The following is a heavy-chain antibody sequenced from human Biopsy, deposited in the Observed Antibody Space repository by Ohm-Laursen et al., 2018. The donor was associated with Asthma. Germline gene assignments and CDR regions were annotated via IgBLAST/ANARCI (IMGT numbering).Heavy chain of an antibody. CDR1: GGSISSYY. CDR3: AGGGIAVAGPSHYYYYYGMDV. V-gene: IGHV4-59*01. Sequence: SETLSLTCTVSGGSISSYYWSWIRQPPGKGLEWIGYIYYSGSTNYNPSLKSRVTISVDTSKNQFSLKLSSVTAADTAVYYCAGGGIAVAGPSHYYYYYGMDVWGQGTTVTVSS. CDR2: IYYSGST. D-gene: IGHD6-19*01. J-gene: IGHJ6*02.